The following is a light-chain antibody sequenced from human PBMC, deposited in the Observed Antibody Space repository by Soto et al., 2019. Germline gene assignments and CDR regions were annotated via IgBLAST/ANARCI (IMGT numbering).Light chain of an antibody. CDR1: ESLLHSNGYNY. J-gene: IGKJ1*01. V-gene: IGKV2-28*01. CDR3: MQALQTAWT. Sequence: IGMAQSPLLLPVTPGKPASISCRASESLLHSNGYNYLDWYRQKPGQSPQLLIYLGSNRASGVPGRFSGSGSGTYFTLKISRVEAEDVGVYYCMQALQTAWTFGQGTKVDIK. CDR2: LGS.